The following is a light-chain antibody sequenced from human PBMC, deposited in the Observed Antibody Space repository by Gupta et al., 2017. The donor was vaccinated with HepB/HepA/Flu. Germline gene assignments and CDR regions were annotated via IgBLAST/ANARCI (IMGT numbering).Light chain of an antibody. V-gene: IGKV2-28*01. Sequence: DIVMTDSQQPVPVTPGEPASISCRSTQSLLRSDGYNYVDWFLQKPGQPPQSLIYLGSNRAPGVPDRFSGSGSGTTFTLRISRVEAEDVGIYYCMQTLQTPGTFGQGTKVDI. CDR1: QSLLRSDGYNY. CDR2: LGS. CDR3: MQTLQTPGT. J-gene: IGKJ1*01.